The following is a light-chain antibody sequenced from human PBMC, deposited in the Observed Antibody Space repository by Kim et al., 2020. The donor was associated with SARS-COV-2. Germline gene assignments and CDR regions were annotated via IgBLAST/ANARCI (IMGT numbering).Light chain of an antibody. V-gene: IGKV3-15*01. J-gene: IGKJ2*01. CDR3: QQYYIWYT. CDR2: GAF. Sequence: LSVSPRERATLSCRASQSVNNNLAWYQQKPGQAPRLLIHGAFTRATGIPARFSGSGSGTEFTLTISSLQSEDFAVYYCQQYYIWYTFGQGTKLEI. CDR1: QSVNNN.